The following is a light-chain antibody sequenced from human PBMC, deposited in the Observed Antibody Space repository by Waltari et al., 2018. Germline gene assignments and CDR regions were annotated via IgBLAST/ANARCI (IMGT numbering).Light chain of an antibody. CDR3: QQYYSFPVT. CDR2: WAY. CDR1: QNVLYSSNNKNY. J-gene: IGKJ4*01. V-gene: IGKV4-1*01. Sequence: DIVMTQSPDSLAVSLGERATINCKSSQNVLYSSNNKNYLAWYQQKPGQPPKLLIYWAYTRESGVPDRFSGSGSGTDFTLTISRLQAEDVAVYYCQQYYSFPVTFGGGTKVEIK.